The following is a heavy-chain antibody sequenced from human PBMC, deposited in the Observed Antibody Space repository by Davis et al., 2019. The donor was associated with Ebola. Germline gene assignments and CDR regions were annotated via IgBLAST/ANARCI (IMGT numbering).Heavy chain of an antibody. CDR1: GFTFRNFG. CDR2: IWYSGNNK. V-gene: IGHV3-33*06. CDR3: EKQKEGCDSSSCPYYFDY. D-gene: IGHD2-2*01. Sequence: PGGSLRLSCAASGFTFRNFGMHWARQAPGKGLEWVAVIWYSGNNKQYAASVKGRFTITRDNSKNTLDLQMNSLRAEDTAVYWCEKQKEGCDSSSCPYYFDYWGQGTQVTVSS. J-gene: IGHJ4*02.